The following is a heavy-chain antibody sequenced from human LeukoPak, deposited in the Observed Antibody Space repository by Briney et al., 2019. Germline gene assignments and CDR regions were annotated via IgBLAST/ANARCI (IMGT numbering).Heavy chain of an antibody. CDR1: GFTFSSYG. D-gene: IGHD3-9*01. CDR3: AKDRGLRYFDWLWAY. CDR2: ISYDGSNK. J-gene: IGHJ4*02. V-gene: IGHV3-30*18. Sequence: GGSLRLSCAASGFTFSSYGMHWVRQAPGKGLEWVAVISYDGSNKYYADSVKGRFTISRDNSKNTLYLQTNSLRAEDTAVYYCAKDRGLRYFDWLWAYWGQGTLVTVSS.